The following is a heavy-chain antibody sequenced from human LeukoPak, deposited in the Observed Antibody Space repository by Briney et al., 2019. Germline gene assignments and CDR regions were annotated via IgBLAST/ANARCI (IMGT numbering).Heavy chain of an antibody. D-gene: IGHD6-19*01. CDR2: IYYSGST. J-gene: IGHJ4*02. CDR1: GGSVSSGSYY. Sequence: SETLSLTCTVSGGSVSSGSYYWRWIRQPPGKGLEWIGHIYYSGSTNYNPSLKSRVTISVDTSKNQFSLKLSSVTAADTAVYYCARTKDSSGWYGYFDYWGQGTLVTASS. V-gene: IGHV4-61*01. CDR3: ARTKDSSGWYGYFDY.